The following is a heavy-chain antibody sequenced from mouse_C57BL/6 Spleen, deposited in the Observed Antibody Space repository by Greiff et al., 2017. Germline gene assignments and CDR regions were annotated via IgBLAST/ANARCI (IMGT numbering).Heavy chain of an antibody. D-gene: IGHD1-1*01. CDR1: GYSITSGYY. V-gene: IGHV3-6*01. CDR2: ISYDGSN. Sequence: EVKLMESGPGLVKPSQSLSLTSSVTGYSITSGYYWNWIRQFPGNKLEWMGYISYDGSNNYNPSLKNRISITRDTSKNQFFLKLNSVTTEDTATYYCARGTTVVATDYWGQGTTLTVSS. CDR3: ARGTTVVATDY. J-gene: IGHJ2*01.